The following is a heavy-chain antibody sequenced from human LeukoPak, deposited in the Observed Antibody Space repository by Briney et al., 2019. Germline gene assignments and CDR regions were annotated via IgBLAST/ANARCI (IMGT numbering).Heavy chain of an antibody. J-gene: IGHJ6*03. CDR1: GFTFSSYG. CDR3: AKNDGNLPYYYYYMDV. CDR2: ISYDGSNK. V-gene: IGHV3-30*18. D-gene: IGHD1-1*01. Sequence: GGSLRLSCAASGFTFSSYGMHWVRQAPGKGLEWVAVISYDGSNKYYADSVKGRFTISRDNSKNTLYLQMNSLRADDTAVYYCAKNDGNLPYYYYYMDVWGKGTTVTVSS.